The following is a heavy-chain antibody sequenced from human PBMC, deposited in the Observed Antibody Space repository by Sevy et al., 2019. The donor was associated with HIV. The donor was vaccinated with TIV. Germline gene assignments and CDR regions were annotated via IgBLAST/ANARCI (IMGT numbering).Heavy chain of an antibody. CDR1: GLTLSSCG. CDR3: AKDFTGFYGMDV. D-gene: IGHD3-9*01. J-gene: IGHJ6*02. V-gene: IGHV3-30*18. CDR2: ISYDGSNK. Sequence: GGSLRLSCAASGLTLSSCGMHWARQAPGKGLEWVAVISYDGSNKYYAESVKGRFTISRDTSKNTLYLQMNSPRAEDTAVYYCAKDFTGFYGMDVWGQGTTVTVSS.